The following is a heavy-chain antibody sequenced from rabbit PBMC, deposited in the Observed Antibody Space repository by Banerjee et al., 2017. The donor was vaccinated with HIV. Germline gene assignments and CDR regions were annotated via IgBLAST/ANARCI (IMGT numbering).Heavy chain of an antibody. V-gene: IGHV1S40*01. CDR3: ARLGYGGHDYTSGFTFDP. D-gene: IGHD6-1*01. CDR1: GFDFSSYG. Sequence: QSLEESGGDLVQPEGSLTLTCTASGFDFSSYGVSWVRQAPGKGLEWIACIYNGDGSTYYANWATGRFTISKASSTTVTLQMTSLTVADTATYFCARLGYGGHDYTSGFTFDPWGQGTLVTVS. CDR2: IYNGDGST. J-gene: IGHJ2*01.